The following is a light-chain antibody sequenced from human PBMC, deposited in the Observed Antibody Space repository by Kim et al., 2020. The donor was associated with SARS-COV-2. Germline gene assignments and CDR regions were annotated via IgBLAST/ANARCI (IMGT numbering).Light chain of an antibody. V-gene: IGKV3-20*01. J-gene: IGKJ4*01. CDR2: GAS. Sequence: SPGERVTLSCRASQSVTSSSLAWYQRKPGQGPRLLIYGASSRATDIPDRFSGGGSGADFTLTISRLEPEDFAVYYCHQYGSSPQTFGGGTKVDIK. CDR3: HQYGSSPQT. CDR1: QSVTSSS.